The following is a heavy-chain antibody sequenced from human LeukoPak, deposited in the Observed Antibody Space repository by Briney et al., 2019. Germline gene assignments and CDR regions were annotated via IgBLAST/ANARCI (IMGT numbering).Heavy chain of an antibody. CDR3: ARDPLRLYTAMARPLDY. D-gene: IGHD5-18*01. CDR2: IIPNFGTA. V-gene: IGHV1-69*13. J-gene: IGHJ4*02. CDR1: GGTFSSYA. Sequence: SVKVSCKASGGTFSSYAISWVRQAPGQGLEWMGGIIPNFGTANYAQKFQGRVTITADESTSTAYMELSSLRSEDTAVYYCARDPLRLYTAMARPLDYWGQGTLVTVSS.